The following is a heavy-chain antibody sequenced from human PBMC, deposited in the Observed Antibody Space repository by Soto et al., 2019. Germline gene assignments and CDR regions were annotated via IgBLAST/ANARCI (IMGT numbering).Heavy chain of an antibody. J-gene: IGHJ6*02. D-gene: IGHD6-13*01. CDR3: ASSNIAATGFYYYGMDV. V-gene: IGHV4-59*01. CDR2: IYYSGST. Sequence: SETLSLTCTVSGGSISSYYWSWIRQPPGKGLEWIGYIYYSGSTNYNPSLKSRVTISVDTSKNQFSLKLSSVTAADMAVYYCASSNIAATGFYYYGMDVWGRGTTVTSP. CDR1: GGSISSYY.